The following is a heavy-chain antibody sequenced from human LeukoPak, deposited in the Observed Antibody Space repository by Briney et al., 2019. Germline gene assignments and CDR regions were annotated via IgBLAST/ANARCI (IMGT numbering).Heavy chain of an antibody. CDR3: ARVGSGSYYYYYMDV. CDR2: INPNSGAT. Sequence: ASVKVSCKASGYTFTGYYMHWVRQAPGQGLEWMGWINPNSGATNYAQQFQGRVTMTRDTSISTAYMELSRLRSDDTAVYYCARVGSGSYYYYYMDVWGKGTTVTVSS. D-gene: IGHD1-26*01. CDR1: GYTFTGYY. J-gene: IGHJ6*03. V-gene: IGHV1-2*02.